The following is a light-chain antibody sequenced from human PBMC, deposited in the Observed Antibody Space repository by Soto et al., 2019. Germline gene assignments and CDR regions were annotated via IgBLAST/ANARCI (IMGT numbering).Light chain of an antibody. CDR3: QSYDSDIVV. Sequence: NFMLTQPHSVSESPGKTLSISCTRSSGSIANNYVQWYQQRPGSAPTTVIYENNQRLSGLPDRFSGSTDDSSNSASLTIAGLQTEDEADYYCQSYDSDIVVFGGGTTLTVL. CDR1: SGSIANNY. J-gene: IGLJ2*01. V-gene: IGLV6-57*04. CDR2: ENN.